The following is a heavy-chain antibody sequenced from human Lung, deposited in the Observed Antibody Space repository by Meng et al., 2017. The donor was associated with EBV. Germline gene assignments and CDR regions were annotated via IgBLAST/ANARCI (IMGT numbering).Heavy chain of an antibody. CDR2: INEYGSIT. CDR3: SRDLAGSDDS. CDR1: EFTFSRYW. J-gene: IGHJ5*01. V-gene: IGHV3-74*01. Sequence: RLVEAGGALVQPGGSLRVSCEVSEFTFSRYWMHWVRQVPGEGLVWVSRINEYGSITNYADSVKGRFTISRDNAKNTLYLQMNSLRAEDTGLHFCSRDLAGSDDSWGQGTLVTVSS. D-gene: IGHD1-14*01.